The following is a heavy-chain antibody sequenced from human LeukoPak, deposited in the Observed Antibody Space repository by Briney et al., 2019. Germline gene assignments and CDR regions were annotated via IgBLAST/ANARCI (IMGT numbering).Heavy chain of an antibody. V-gene: IGHV3-49*04. D-gene: IGHD3-10*01. CDR2: IRSKAYGGTT. CDR1: GFTFSSYS. CDR3: TRDHPPSGAFPFGY. J-gene: IGHJ1*01. Sequence: GGSLRLSCAASGFTFSSYSTNWVRQAPGKGLEWVCFIRSKAYGGTTEYAASVKGRFTISRDDSKSIAYLQMNSLKTEDTAVYYCTRDHPPSGAFPFGYWGQGTLVTVSS.